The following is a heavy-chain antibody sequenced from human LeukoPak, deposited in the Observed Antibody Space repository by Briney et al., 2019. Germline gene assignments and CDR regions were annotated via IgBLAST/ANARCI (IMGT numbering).Heavy chain of an antibody. J-gene: IGHJ4*02. V-gene: IGHV3-30*02. CDR2: IQYDENNK. CDR3: AKLLRFGELLATDY. CDR1: GFTMSSYD. Sequence: GGSLRLSCAASGFTMSSYDMHWVRQAPGKGLEWVAFIQYDENNKYYADSVKGRFTISRDTSKNTLYLQMDSLRAEDTAVYYCAKLLRFGELLATDYWGQGTLVTVSS. D-gene: IGHD3-10*01.